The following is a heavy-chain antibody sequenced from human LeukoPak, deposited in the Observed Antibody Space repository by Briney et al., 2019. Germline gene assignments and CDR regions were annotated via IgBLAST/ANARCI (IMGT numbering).Heavy chain of an antibody. CDR1: GFTFSSYS. CDR3: ARDRPRYFEY. J-gene: IGHJ4*02. CDR2: ISSGSATK. Sequence: GGSLRLSCAASGFTFSSYSMTWVRQAPGKGLEWISYISSGSATKYYTDSVKGRFTVSRDNAQNSLYLQMNSLRVEDTAVYYCARDRPRYFEYWGLGTLVTVSS. V-gene: IGHV3-48*01.